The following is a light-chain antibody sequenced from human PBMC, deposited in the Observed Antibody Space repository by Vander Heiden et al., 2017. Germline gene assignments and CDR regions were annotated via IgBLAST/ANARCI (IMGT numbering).Light chain of an antibody. J-gene: IGKJ5*01. CDR2: GTS. CDR1: QNVNSNF. V-gene: IGKV3-20*01. Sequence: EIVLTQSPDTLSLSPGERATLSCRASQNVNSNFLAWYQQKPGQAPRLLMSGTSTRATGVPDRFSGGGSGTDFTLTVNRLESEDCAVYFCQQYGTSPVTFGQGTRLELK. CDR3: QQYGTSPVT.